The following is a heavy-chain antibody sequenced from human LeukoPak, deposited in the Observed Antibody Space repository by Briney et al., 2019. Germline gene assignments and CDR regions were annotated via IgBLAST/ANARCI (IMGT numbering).Heavy chain of an antibody. D-gene: IGHD2-2*01. V-gene: IGHV3-33*01. CDR1: GVTFSRYA. Sequence: GRSLRLSSAASGVTFSRYAMRWVRQAPGKGLEWVAVICYDGSNKYYADSVKGRFTISRDNSKNTLYLQMNSLRAEDTAVYYCAIDVSASMSYFDYWGQGTLVTVSS. CDR2: ICYDGSNK. CDR3: AIDVSASMSYFDY. J-gene: IGHJ4*02.